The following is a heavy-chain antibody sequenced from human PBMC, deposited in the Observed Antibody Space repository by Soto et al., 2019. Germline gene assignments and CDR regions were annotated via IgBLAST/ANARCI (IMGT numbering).Heavy chain of an antibody. CDR3: ARYLESSRRGWFDP. CDR1: GGTFSSYA. CDR2: IIPIFGTA. V-gene: IGHV1-69*13. D-gene: IGHD3-3*01. Sequence: GASVKVSCKASGGTFSSYAISWVRQAPGQGLEWMGGIIPIFGTANYAQKFQGRVTITADESTSTAYMELSSLRSEDTAVYYCARYLESSRRGWFDPWGQGTLVTVSS. J-gene: IGHJ5*02.